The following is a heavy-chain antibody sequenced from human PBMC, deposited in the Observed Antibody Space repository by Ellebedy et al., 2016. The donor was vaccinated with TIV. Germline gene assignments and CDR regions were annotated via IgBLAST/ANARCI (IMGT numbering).Heavy chain of an antibody. CDR1: GFTFSRYW. Sequence: PGGSLRLSCAASGFTFSRYWMSWVRQTPGRGLEWVANIKQDGSDKNYVDSVKGRFTISRDNAKNSLYLQMNSLSADDTAVYYCARESGYCSSTSCSGETDWGQGTPVTVSS. CDR3: ARESGYCSSTSCSGETD. CDR2: IKQDGSDK. D-gene: IGHD2-2*01. V-gene: IGHV3-7*03. J-gene: IGHJ4*02.